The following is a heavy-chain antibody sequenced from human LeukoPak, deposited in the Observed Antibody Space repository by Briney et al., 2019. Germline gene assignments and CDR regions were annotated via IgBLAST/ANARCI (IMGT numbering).Heavy chain of an antibody. CDR3: AREGNCGGDCYPGYFDY. CDR2: ISSSGNTV. Sequence: GGSLRLSCAVSGFTFSSYEMNWVRQAPGKGLEWVSYISSSGNTVYYPDSVKGRFTISRDNAKNSLYLQMNSLKGEDTAVYYCAREGNCGGDCYPGYFDYWGQGTLVTVSS. J-gene: IGHJ4*02. CDR1: GFTFSSYE. V-gene: IGHV3-48*03. D-gene: IGHD2-21*02.